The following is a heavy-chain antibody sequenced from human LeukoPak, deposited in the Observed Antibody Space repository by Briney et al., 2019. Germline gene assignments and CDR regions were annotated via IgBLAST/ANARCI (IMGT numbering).Heavy chain of an antibody. Sequence: GGSLRLSCAASGFTVSSNYMSWVRQAPGKGLEWEAVIWYDGSNKYYADSVKGRFTISRDNSKNTLYLQMNSLRAEDTAVYYCARVMGLPTSYYYYGMDVWGQGTTVTVSS. CDR1: GFTVSSNY. CDR2: IWYDGSNK. J-gene: IGHJ6*02. CDR3: ARVMGLPTSYYYYGMDV. D-gene: IGHD2-2*01. V-gene: IGHV3-33*08.